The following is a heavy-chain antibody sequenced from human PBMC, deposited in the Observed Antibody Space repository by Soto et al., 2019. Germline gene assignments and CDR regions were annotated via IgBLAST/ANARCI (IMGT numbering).Heavy chain of an antibody. CDR3: ARDPDFWSGRGAFDI. Sequence: QVQLVQSGAEVKKPGASVKVTCKASGYTFTSYAMHWVRQAPGPRLEWMGWINAGNGNTKYSQKFQGRVTITRDTSASTACMELSSLRSEDTAVYYCARDPDFWSGRGAFDIWGQGTMVTVSS. CDR1: GYTFTSYA. V-gene: IGHV1-3*01. D-gene: IGHD3-3*01. CDR2: INAGNGNT. J-gene: IGHJ3*02.